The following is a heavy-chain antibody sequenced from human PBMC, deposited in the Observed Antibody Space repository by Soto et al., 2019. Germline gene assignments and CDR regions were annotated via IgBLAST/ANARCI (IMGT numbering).Heavy chain of an antibody. CDR2: ISNKGGGR. CDR3: AKEIAATGIPLFDY. D-gene: IGHD6-13*01. V-gene: IGHV3-23*01. CDR1: GFTFSTYA. Sequence: GGSLRVSCAASGFTFSTYAMSWVRQAPGKRLEWVSGISNKGGGRYYADSVKGRFTISRDNSKNTLHLEMNSLRPEDTAVFYCAKEIAATGIPLFDYWGQGTLVTVSS. J-gene: IGHJ4*02.